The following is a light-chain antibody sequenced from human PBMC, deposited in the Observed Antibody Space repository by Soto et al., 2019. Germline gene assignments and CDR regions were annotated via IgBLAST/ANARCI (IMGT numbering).Light chain of an antibody. J-gene: IGLJ3*02. Sequence: QSVLTRPASVSGSPGQSITISCTGTSSDVGGYNYVSWYQHHPGKAPKLMIYEVTNRPSGVSNRFSGSKSGNTASLTISGLQAEDDADYYCSSYTTSSTWVFGAGTKLTVL. CDR2: EVT. CDR1: SSDVGGYNY. V-gene: IGLV2-14*01. CDR3: SSYTTSSTWV.